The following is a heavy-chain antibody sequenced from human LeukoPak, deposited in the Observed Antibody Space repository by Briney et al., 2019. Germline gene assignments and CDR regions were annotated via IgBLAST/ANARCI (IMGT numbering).Heavy chain of an antibody. Sequence: ASVKVSCKASGYTFTGYYMHCVRQAPGQGLDWMGIINPSGGSTSYAHKFQGRVTMTRDTSTSTVYRELSGLRSEDTALYYCARQCGGDCYSFDYWGQGTLVTVSS. J-gene: IGHJ4*02. V-gene: IGHV1-46*01. CDR1: GYTFTGYY. CDR2: INPSGGST. CDR3: ARQCGGDCYSFDY. D-gene: IGHD2-21*02.